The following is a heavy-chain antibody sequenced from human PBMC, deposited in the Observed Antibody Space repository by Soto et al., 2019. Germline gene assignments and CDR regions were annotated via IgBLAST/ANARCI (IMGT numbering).Heavy chain of an antibody. V-gene: IGHV3-30*18. CDR2: ISYDGSNK. D-gene: IGHD3-3*01. J-gene: IGHJ3*02. CDR3: AKDRAFWSGTHDAFDI. Sequence: AGSLRLSCGASEFTFSSYGMHWVRQAPGKGLEWLSVISYDGSNKYYTDSVKGRFAISRDNSKNTLYLQMNSLRGEDTAVYYCAKDRAFWSGTHDAFDIWGQGTMVTVSS. CDR1: EFTFSSYG.